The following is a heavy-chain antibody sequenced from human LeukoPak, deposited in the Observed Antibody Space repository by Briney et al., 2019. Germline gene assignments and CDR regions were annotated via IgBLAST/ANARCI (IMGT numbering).Heavy chain of an antibody. CDR1: GYTFTGYY. J-gene: IGHJ4*02. CDR3: AREGVEMATIPGY. D-gene: IGHD5-24*01. CDR2: INPNSGGT. Sequence: GASVKVSCKASGYTFTGYYMHWVRQAPGQGLEWMGWINPNSGGTNYAQKFQGRVTMTRDTSISTAYVELSRLRSDDTAVYYCAREGVEMATIPGYWGQGTLVTVSS. V-gene: IGHV1-2*02.